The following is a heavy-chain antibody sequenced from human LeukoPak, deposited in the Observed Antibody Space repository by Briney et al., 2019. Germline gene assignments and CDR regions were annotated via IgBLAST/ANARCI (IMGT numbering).Heavy chain of an antibody. V-gene: IGHV1-18*01. CDR2: ISAYNGNT. CDR3: ARVSYDYVWGSYRLSLFDY. Sequence: ASVKVSCKASGYTFTSYGISWVRQAPGQGLEWMGWISAYNGNTNYAQKLQGRVTMTTDTSTSTAYMELRSLRSDDTAMYYCARVSYDYVWGSYRLSLFDYWGQGTLVTVSS. D-gene: IGHD3-16*02. J-gene: IGHJ4*02. CDR1: GYTFTSYG.